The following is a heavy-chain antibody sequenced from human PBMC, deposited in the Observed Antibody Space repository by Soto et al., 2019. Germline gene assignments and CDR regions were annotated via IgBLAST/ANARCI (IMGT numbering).Heavy chain of an antibody. V-gene: IGHV1-2*04. CDR2: INPNSGGT. D-gene: IGHD5-18*01. J-gene: IGHJ6*02. CDR1: GYTFTGYY. CDR3: ARVRVGDTAMARDYYYYGMDV. Sequence: ASVKVSCKASGYTFTGYYMHWVRQAPGQGLEWMGWINPNSGGTNYAQKFQGWVTMTRDTSISTAYMELSRLRSDDTAVYYCARVRVGDTAMARDYYYYGMDVWGQGTTVTVSS.